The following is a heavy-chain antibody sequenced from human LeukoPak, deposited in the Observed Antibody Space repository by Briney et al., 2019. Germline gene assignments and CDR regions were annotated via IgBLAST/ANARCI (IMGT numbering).Heavy chain of an antibody. J-gene: IGHJ4*02. CDR2: VSGSATTI. Sequence: GGSLGLSCAASGFIFKNYEMNWVRQAPGGGLEWVSSVSGSATTIYYTDSVKGRFTISRDNAKNSLFLQMNSLRVEDTAVYYCVRVYCSTTSCYGVDSWGRGTLVTVSS. V-gene: IGHV3-48*03. D-gene: IGHD2-2*01. CDR3: VRVYCSTTSCYGVDS. CDR1: GFIFKNYE.